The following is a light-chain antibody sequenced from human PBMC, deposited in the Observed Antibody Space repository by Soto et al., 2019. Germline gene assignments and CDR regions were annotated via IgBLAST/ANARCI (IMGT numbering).Light chain of an antibody. CDR3: RQYGSSRWT. V-gene: IGKV3-20*01. CDR1: QSVSSAY. CDR2: GSS. Sequence: EIVLTQSPGTLSLSPGERATLSCRASQSVSSAYLAWYQQKLGQAPRLLIYGSSNRATGIPDRFSGSGSGTDFALTISRLEPEDFAVYYCRQYGSSRWTFGQGTKVEIK. J-gene: IGKJ1*01.